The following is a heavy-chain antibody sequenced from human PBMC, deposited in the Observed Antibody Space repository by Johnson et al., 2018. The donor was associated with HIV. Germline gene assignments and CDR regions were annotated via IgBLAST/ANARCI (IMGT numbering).Heavy chain of an antibody. CDR2: ISNSGSSV. J-gene: IGHJ3*02. D-gene: IGHD2-2*02. CDR1: GFTFNDYY. V-gene: IGHV3-11*04. CDR3: ARDDTEADGAFDI. Sequence: QVQLVESGGGLVKPGGSLRLSCAASGFTFNDYYMSWIRQAPGKGLEWVSYISNSGSSVYYADSVKGRFTISRDNAKNSLYLQVNSLRAEDTAVYYCARDDTEADGAFDIWGQGTMVTVSS.